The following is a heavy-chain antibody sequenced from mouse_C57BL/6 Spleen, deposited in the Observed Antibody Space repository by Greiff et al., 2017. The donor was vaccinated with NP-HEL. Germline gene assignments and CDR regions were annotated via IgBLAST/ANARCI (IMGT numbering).Heavy chain of an antibody. CDR3: VRAWDGYYSWYFDV. V-gene: IGHV10-3*01. D-gene: IGHD2-3*01. J-gene: IGHJ1*03. Sequence: EVQLVESGGGLVQPKGSLKLSCAASGFTFNTYAMHWVRQAPGKGLEWVARIRSKSSNYATYYADSVKDRFTISRDDSQSMLYLQMNNLKTEDTAMYYCVRAWDGYYSWYFDVWGTGTTVTVSS. CDR1: GFTFNTYA. CDR2: IRSKSSNYAT.